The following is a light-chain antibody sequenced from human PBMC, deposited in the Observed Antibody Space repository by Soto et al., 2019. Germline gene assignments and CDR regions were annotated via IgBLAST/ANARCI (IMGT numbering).Light chain of an antibody. CDR3: QQYHNGPPLT. V-gene: IGKV3-15*01. CDR2: GAS. CDR1: QSVGIK. Sequence: EIVMTQSPATLSVSPGERATLSCRASQSVGIKLAWYQQKPGQAPRILIHGASTRASGISARFSGSGSGTEFTLTITNLQSEDFAIYYCQQYHNGPPLTFGQGTRLDIK. J-gene: IGKJ5*01.